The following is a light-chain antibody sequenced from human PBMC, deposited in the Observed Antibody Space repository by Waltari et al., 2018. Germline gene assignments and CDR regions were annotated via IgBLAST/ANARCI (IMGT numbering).Light chain of an antibody. J-gene: IGKJ3*01. CDR2: DAS. Sequence: DIQMTQSPSSLSASVGDRVTITCQASQDISKYLNWYQQKPGKAPKLLIYDASNLETGVPSRFSGSGSGTDFTFTISSLQPEDIATYYCQQYDNLPSIFTFGPGTKVDIK. CDR1: QDISKY. V-gene: IGKV1-33*01. CDR3: QQYDNLPSIFT.